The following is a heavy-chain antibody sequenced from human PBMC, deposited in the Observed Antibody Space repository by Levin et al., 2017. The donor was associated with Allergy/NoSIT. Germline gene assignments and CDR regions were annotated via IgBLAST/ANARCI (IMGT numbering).Heavy chain of an antibody. Sequence: GESLKISCAASGFTFSDYYMTWIRQAPGKRLEWISYISRSGSPIYYADSVKGRFTISRDNGKNSVYLHMTSLRAEDTAVYFCAGGITALLGPFYNNGPNYYYGMDVWGQGTTVTVSS. CDR2: ISRSGSPI. V-gene: IGHV3-11*01. J-gene: IGHJ6*02. CDR1: GFTFSDYY. CDR3: AGGITALLGPFYNNGPNYYYGMDV. D-gene: IGHD2/OR15-2a*01.